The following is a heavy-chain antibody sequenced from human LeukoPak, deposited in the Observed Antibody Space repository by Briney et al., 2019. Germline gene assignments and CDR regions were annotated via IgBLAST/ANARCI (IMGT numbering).Heavy chain of an antibody. D-gene: IGHD5-18*01. J-gene: IGHJ3*02. V-gene: IGHV3-30*18. CDR2: ISYDGSNK. CDR3: AKDRLGYSYGSDAFDI. Sequence: GGSLRLACAASGFTFSSYGMHWVRQAPGKGLEWVAVISYDGSNKYYADSVKGRFTISRDNSKNTLYLQMNSLRAEDTAVYYCAKDRLGYSYGSDAFDIWGQGTMVTVSS. CDR1: GFTFSSYG.